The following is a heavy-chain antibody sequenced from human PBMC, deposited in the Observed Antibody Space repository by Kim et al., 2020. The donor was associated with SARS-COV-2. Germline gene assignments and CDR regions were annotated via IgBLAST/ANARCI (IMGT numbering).Heavy chain of an antibody. J-gene: IGHJ4*02. CDR1: GFTFSDHY. Sequence: GGSLRLSCAASGFTFSDHYMDWVRQAPGKGLEWVGRTRNKANSYTTEYATSVKGRFTISRDDSKNSLYLQMNSLKTEDTAVYYCASASRRYYDSSGYYPLRYWGQGTLVTVSS. V-gene: IGHV3-72*01. CDR3: ASASRRYYDSSGYYPLRY. CDR2: TRNKANSYTT. D-gene: IGHD3-22*01.